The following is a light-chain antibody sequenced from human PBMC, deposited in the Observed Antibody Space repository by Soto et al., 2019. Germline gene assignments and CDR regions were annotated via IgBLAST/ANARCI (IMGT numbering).Light chain of an antibody. J-gene: IGKJ1*01. Sequence: DIQVTQSPSSLSASVGDRVTITCRATQTINTFLNWYQHKPGRAPSLLMYEVSTLHAGVPPRFSGGGSGTNFTLNINGLQPEDFATYYCQQTFSSTRTFGPGTKV. V-gene: IGKV1-39*01. CDR2: EVS. CDR1: QTINTF. CDR3: QQTFSSTRT.